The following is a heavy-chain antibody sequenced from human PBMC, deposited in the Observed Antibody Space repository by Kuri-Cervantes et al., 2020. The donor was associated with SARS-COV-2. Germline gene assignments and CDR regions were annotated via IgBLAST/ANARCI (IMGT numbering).Heavy chain of an antibody. Sequence: SVKVFCKASGGTFSSYAISWVRQAPGQGLEWMGRIIPILGIANYAQKFQGRVTITADKSTSTAYMELSSLRSEDTAVYYCARDVAGTIFGVVIRNDVFDIWGQGTMVTVSS. J-gene: IGHJ3*02. V-gene: IGHV1-69*04. CDR1: GGTFSSYA. CDR3: ARDVAGTIFGVVIRNDVFDI. CDR2: IIPILGIA. D-gene: IGHD3-3*01.